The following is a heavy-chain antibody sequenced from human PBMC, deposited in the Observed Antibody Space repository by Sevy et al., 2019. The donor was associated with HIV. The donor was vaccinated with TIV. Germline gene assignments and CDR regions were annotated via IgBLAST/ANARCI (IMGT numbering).Heavy chain of an antibody. CDR1: GFTFSDYA. CDR2: INGKGRST. V-gene: IGHV3-23*01. CDR3: AKTINSGGGVVPAANYYYYGLDV. D-gene: IGHD2-2*01. Sequence: GGSLRLSCAASGFTFSDYAMNWVRQAPGKGLEWVSAINGKGRSTHYTDTVEGRFTISRDNAKSTLYLEMNSLRAEYTAVYYCAKTINSGGGVVPAANYYYYGLDVWGQGTTVTVSS. J-gene: IGHJ6*02.